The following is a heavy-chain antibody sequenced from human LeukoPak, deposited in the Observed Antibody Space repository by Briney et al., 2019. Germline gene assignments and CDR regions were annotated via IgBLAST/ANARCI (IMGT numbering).Heavy chain of an antibody. CDR3: ARSGGCSSTSCYQYNWFDP. J-gene: IGHJ5*02. V-gene: IGHV4-34*01. Sequence: PSETLSLTCAVYGGSFSGYYWSWIRQPPGKGLXXXXXXXXXGSTNYNPSLKSRVTISVDTSKNQFSLKLSSVTAADTDVYYCARSGGCSSTSCYQYNWFDPWGQGTLVTVSS. D-gene: IGHD2-2*01. CDR2: XXXXGST. CDR1: GGSFSGYY.